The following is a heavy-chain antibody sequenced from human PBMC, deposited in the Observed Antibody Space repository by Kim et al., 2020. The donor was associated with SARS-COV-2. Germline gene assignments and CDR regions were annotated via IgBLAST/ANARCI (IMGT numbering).Heavy chain of an antibody. J-gene: IGHJ6*03. D-gene: IGHD3-3*01. V-gene: IGHV4-59*01. CDR3: ARAAGFLLLMDV. Sequence: NSNPSLRSRVTISVDTSKHQFSLKLSSVTAADTAVYYCARAAGFLLLMDVWGKGTTVTVSS.